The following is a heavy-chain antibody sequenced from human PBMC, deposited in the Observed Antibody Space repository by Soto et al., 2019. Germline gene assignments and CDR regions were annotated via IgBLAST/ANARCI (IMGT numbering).Heavy chain of an antibody. Sequence: PGGSLRLSCAASEFTFSSYGMHWVRQAPGKGLEWVAVIWYDGSNKYYADSVKGRFTISRDNSKNTLYLQMNSLRAEDTAVYYCARATSARPFDYWGQGTLVTVSS. D-gene: IGHD5-12*01. CDR3: ARATSARPFDY. CDR2: IWYDGSNK. V-gene: IGHV3-33*01. CDR1: EFTFSSYG. J-gene: IGHJ4*02.